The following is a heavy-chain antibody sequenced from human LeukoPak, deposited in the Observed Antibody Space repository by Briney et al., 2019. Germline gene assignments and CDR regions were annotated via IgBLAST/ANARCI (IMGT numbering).Heavy chain of an antibody. D-gene: IGHD1-26*01. CDR1: GYTFTAYY. J-gene: IGHJ3*02. V-gene: IGHV1-2*02. CDR3: ARGVLLQGRGAFDI. CDR2: IIPNSGGT. Sequence: VASVKVSCKASGYTFTAYYIHWLRQAPGQGLEWMGWIIPNSGGTKYAQKFQDRVTMTRDTSISTAYMELSSLTYDDTAVYYCARGVLLQGRGAFDIWGQGAMVTVSS.